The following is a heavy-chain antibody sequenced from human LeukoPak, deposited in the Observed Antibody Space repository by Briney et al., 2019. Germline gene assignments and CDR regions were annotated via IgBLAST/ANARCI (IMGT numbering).Heavy chain of an antibody. D-gene: IGHD3-22*01. J-gene: IGHJ4*02. CDR1: GYTFTSYD. Sequence: GASVTATCKASGYTFTSYDINWVRQGTAQGLVWMGWMNPNRGNTGYAQKFQVRVTMTRNTSISTAYMELSSLRSEDTTVYYCARGLSGYYYDSSGYYGYWGQGSQVTVCS. V-gene: IGHV1-8*01. CDR3: ARGLSGYYYDSSGYYGY. CDR2: MNPNRGNT.